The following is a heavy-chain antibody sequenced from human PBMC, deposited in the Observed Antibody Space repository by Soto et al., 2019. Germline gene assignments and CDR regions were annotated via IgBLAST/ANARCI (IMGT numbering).Heavy chain of an antibody. V-gene: IGHV4-30-2*01. CDR2: IYPSGTI. J-gene: IGHJ4*02. CDR3: ATHTAFAKYYFDY. D-gene: IGHD2-21*02. Sequence: PSETLSLTCTVSGGSISSGGYYWSWIRQHPGKGLEWIGYIYPSGTIFYNPSLNSRVTISADTSNNQFSLKLTSVTAADTAVYFCATHTAFAKYYFDYWGRGTLVTVSS. CDR1: GGSISSGGYY.